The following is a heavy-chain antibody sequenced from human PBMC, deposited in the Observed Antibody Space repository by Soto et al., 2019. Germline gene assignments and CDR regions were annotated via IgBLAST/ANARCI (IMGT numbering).Heavy chain of an antibody. CDR1: GYRRTELS. CDR2: FDPEDGET. Sequence: ASLKGSCKVSGYRRTELSMHWVRQAPGKGLEWMGGFDPEDGETIYAQKFQGRVTMTEDTSTDTAYMELSSLRSEDTAVYYCATATTQKVVIIASHAFDVWDQGTMVTVS. CDR3: ATATTQKVVIIASHAFDV. J-gene: IGHJ3*01. V-gene: IGHV1-24*01. D-gene: IGHD3-22*01.